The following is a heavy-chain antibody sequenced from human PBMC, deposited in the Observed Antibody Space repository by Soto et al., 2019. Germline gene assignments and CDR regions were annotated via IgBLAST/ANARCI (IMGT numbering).Heavy chain of an antibody. CDR3: TREPLANRDYYSYGLDV. CDR2: VSHDGTNK. CDR1: GFTFSSYA. V-gene: IGHV3-30-3*01. J-gene: IGHJ6*02. Sequence: QEQLVESGGGVVQPGRSLRLSCAASGFTFSSYAIHWVRQAPGKGLEWVAIVSHDGTNKHYVDSVKDRFTISRDNSKNTLYLQMDSLRADDTAVYYCTREPLANRDYYSYGLDVWGQGTTVTVSS.